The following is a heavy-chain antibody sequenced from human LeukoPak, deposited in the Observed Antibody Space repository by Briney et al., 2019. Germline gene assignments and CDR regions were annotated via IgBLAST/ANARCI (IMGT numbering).Heavy chain of an antibody. D-gene: IGHD3-9*01. J-gene: IGHJ4*02. V-gene: IGHV1-18*01. CDR1: GYSFNTHG. Sequence: GASVKVSCKASGYSFNTHGITWVRQAPGQGLEWMGWISGYNGDTKSSEKFQGRVTMTTETSTGVAYMELTSLRSDDTAVYYCARTDDIFTGYPIGPFDFWGQGTLVTVSS. CDR2: ISGYNGDT. CDR3: ARTDDIFTGYPIGPFDF.